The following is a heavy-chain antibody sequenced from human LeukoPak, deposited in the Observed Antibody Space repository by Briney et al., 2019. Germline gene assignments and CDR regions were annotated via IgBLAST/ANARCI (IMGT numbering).Heavy chain of an antibody. Sequence: GRSLRLSCAASGFTFSSYAMRWVRQAPGKGLEWVAVISYDGSNKYYADSVKGRFTISRDNSKNTLYLQMNSLRAEDTAVYYCARVGIAVAGSFDYWGQGALVTVSS. V-gene: IGHV3-30*04. J-gene: IGHJ4*02. CDR2: ISYDGSNK. CDR1: GFTFSSYA. D-gene: IGHD6-19*01. CDR3: ARVGIAVAGSFDY.